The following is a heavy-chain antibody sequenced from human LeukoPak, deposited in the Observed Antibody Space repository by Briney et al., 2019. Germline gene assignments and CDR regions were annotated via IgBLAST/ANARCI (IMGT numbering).Heavy chain of an antibody. Sequence: SETLSLTCAVSGGSISSYYWSWIRQPPGKGLEWIGYIYYSGSTNYNPSLKSRVTISVDTSKNQFSLKLSSVTAADTAVYYCARSLGMDYWGQGTLVTVSS. V-gene: IGHV4-59*08. D-gene: IGHD7-27*01. J-gene: IGHJ4*02. CDR3: ARSLGMDY. CDR1: GGSISSYY. CDR2: IYYSGST.